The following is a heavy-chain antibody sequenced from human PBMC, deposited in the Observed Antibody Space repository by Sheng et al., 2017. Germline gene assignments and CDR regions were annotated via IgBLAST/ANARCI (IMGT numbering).Heavy chain of an antibody. D-gene: IGHD2-15*01. J-gene: IGHJ5*02. CDR1: GGTFSNYV. V-gene: IGHV1-69*13. Sequence: QVQLVQSGAEVKKPGSSVKVSCKASGGTFSNYVISWVRQAPGQGLQWMGGIIPIFETANYAQKFQGRVTITADESTSTTYMELSSLRSEDTAVYYCARGGRRCSGASCYPWFDPGAREPWSPSPQ. CDR2: IIPIFETA. CDR3: ARGGRRCSGASCYPWFDP.